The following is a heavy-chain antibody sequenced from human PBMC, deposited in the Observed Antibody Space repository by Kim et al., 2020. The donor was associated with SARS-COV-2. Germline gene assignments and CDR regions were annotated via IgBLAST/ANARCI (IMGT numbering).Heavy chain of an antibody. V-gene: IGHV3-23*01. CDR2: ISSSGSNT. CDR1: GFTFNNYA. Sequence: GGSLRLSCAASGFTFNNYAMSWVRQAPGEGLERVSSISSSGSNTYYADSVKGRFTISRDNSKSTLSLQMNSLRADDTAVYYCAKFGYVAARPDSWGQGTL. D-gene: IGHD6-6*01. CDR3: AKFGYVAARPDS. J-gene: IGHJ4*02.